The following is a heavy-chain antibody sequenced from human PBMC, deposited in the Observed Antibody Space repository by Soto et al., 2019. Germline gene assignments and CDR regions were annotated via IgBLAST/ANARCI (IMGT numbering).Heavy chain of an antibody. CDR2: IIPIFGTA. CDR3: ASRYCSSTSCYTGWFDP. D-gene: IGHD2-2*02. J-gene: IGHJ5*02. CDR1: GGTFSSYA. V-gene: IGHV1-69*01. Sequence: QVQLVQSGAEVKKPGSSVKVSCKASGGTFSSYAISWVRQAPGQGREWMGGIIPIFGTANYAQKFQGRVTITADESTSTAYMELRSLRSEDTAVYYCASRYCSSTSCYTGWFDPWGQGTLVTVSS.